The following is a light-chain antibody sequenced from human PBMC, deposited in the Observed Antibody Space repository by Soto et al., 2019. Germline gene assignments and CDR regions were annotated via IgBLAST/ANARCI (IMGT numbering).Light chain of an antibody. J-gene: IGKJ1*01. CDR2: GTS. CDR1: QSISNL. Sequence: DIQMTQSPSSLSASVGDRVTITCRASQSISNLLNWYQHKPGKAPKLLIYGTSTLQSWVPSRFSGSGSGTDFTLTISSLQREDFATYYCQQSYSSSWTFGQGTKVEIK. V-gene: IGKV1-39*01. CDR3: QQSYSSSWT.